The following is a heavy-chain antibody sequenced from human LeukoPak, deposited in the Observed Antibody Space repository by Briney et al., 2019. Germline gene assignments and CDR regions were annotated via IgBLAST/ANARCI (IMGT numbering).Heavy chain of an antibody. CDR3: AKEVTRGYYYDSSGLDY. J-gene: IGHJ4*02. D-gene: IGHD3-22*01. CDR2: TSGSGGST. V-gene: IGHV3-23*01. CDR1: GFTFSSYA. Sequence: GGPLRLSCAASGFTFSSYAMSWVRQAPGKGLEWVSATSGSGGSTYYADSVKGRFTISRDNSKNTLYLQMNSLRAEDTAVYYCAKEVTRGYYYDSSGLDYWGQGTLVTVSS.